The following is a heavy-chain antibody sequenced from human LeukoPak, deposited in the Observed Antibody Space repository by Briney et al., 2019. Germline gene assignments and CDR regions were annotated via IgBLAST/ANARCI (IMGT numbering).Heavy chain of an antibody. CDR3: ARVAIAAAASYYYYYMDV. Sequence: SVKVSCKASGGTFSSYAISWVRQAPGQGLEWMGGIIPIFGTANYAQKFQGRVTITADKSTSTAYMELSSLRSEDTAVYYCARVAIAAAASYYYYYMDVWGKGTTVTVSS. J-gene: IGHJ6*03. D-gene: IGHD6-13*01. CDR2: IIPIFGTA. V-gene: IGHV1-69*06. CDR1: GGTFSSYA.